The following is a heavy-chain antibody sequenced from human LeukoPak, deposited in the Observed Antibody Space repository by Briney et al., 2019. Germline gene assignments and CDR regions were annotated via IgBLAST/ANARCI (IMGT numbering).Heavy chain of an antibody. V-gene: IGHV1-46*01. D-gene: IGHD3-10*01. J-gene: IGHJ4*02. CDR1: GYTFTSCY. CDR2: INPSGGST. CDR3: ARVDLWFGELG. Sequence: GASVKVSCKASGYTFTSCYMHWVPQAPGQGLEWMGIINPSGGSTSYAQKFQGRVTMTRDTSTSTVYMELSSLRSEDTAVYYCARVDLWFGELGWGQGTLVTVSS.